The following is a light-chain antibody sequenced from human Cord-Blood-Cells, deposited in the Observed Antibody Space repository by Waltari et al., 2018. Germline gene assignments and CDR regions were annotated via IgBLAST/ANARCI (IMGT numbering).Light chain of an antibody. J-gene: IGLJ2*01. V-gene: IGLV3-25*03. CDR2: KDS. Sequence: SYELTQPPSVSVSPGQTARITCPGDASPKQYAYWYQQKPGQAPVLVIYKDSERPSGIPERFSGSSSGTTVTLTISGVQAEDEADYYCQSADSSGTYVVFGGGTKLTVL. CDR1: ASPKQY. CDR3: QSADSSGTYVV.